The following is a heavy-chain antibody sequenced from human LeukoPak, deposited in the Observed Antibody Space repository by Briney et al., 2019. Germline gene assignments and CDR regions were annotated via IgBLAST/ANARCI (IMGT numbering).Heavy chain of an antibody. V-gene: IGHV3-74*01. Sequence: GGSLRLSCAASGFTFRSYWMHWVRQAPGKGLVWVSRINSDGSTTNYADSVKGRFTISRDNAKNTLYLQMNSLRAEDTAVYYCARAPYFDFWSGYPPDYWGQGTMVTVSS. CDR2: INSDGSTT. D-gene: IGHD3-3*01. CDR3: ARAPYFDFWSGYPPDY. J-gene: IGHJ4*02. CDR1: GFTFRSYW.